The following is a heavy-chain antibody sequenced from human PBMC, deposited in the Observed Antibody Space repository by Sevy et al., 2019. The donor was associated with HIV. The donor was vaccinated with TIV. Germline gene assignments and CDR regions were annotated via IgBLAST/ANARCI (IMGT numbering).Heavy chain of an antibody. Sequence: SETLSLTCTVSGGSISRGGYYWSWIRQHPGKGLEWIGYISYSGSTSYNPSLKSRLTISVVTSKNQFSLRLTSVIAADTAVYYCAREMGDSWGQGILVTVSS. CDR3: AREMGDS. CDR2: ISYSGST. J-gene: IGHJ4*02. CDR1: GGSISRGGYY. V-gene: IGHV4-31*03.